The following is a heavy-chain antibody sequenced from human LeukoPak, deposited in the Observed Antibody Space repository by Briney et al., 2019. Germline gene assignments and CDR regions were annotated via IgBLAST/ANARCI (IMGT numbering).Heavy chain of an antibody. D-gene: IGHD3-10*01. V-gene: IGHV1-8*01. CDR1: GYTFTNYD. J-gene: IGHJ3*02. CDR2: MNPNSANT. CDR3: ARGNYYGNDVYDAFDI. Sequence: ASVKVSCKASGYTFTNYDINWVRQAPGQGLEWMGWMNPNSANTGYAPEFQGRVTMTSDTSISTAYMDLNSLRSEDTAKYYCARGNYYGNDVYDAFDIWGQGTMVTVSS.